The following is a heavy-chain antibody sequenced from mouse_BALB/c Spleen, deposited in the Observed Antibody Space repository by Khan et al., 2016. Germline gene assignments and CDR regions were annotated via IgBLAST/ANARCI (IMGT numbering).Heavy chain of an antibody. V-gene: IGHV3-8*02. D-gene: IGHD2-12*01. CDR1: GDSITSGY. CDR3: ARYADRTYDRGMNY. J-gene: IGHJ4*01. CDR2: ISHSGST. Sequence: EVQLQESGPSLMKLSQTLSLTCSVTGDSITSGYWNWIRKFPGNKLEYMGYISHSGSTYYNPSLKSRISITRDTSKNQYYLQLNSVTIEVTATYYCARYADRTYDRGMNYWGQATSVTISS.